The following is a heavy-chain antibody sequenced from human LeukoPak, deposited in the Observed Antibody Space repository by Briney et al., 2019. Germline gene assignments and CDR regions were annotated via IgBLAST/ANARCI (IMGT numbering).Heavy chain of an antibody. CDR3: ARAPVAVTDAYFDY. V-gene: IGHV4-4*02. D-gene: IGHD4-17*01. J-gene: IGHJ4*02. Sequence: SETLSLTCAVSGGSISSSNWWSWVRQPPGKGLAWIGEIYHSGSTNCNPSLKSRVTISVDKSKNQFSLKLSSVTAADTAVYYCARAPVAVTDAYFDYWGQGTLVTVSS. CDR1: GGSISSSNW. CDR2: IYHSGST.